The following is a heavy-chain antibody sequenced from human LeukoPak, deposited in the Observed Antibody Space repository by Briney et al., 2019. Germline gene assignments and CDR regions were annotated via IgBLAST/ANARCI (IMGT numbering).Heavy chain of an antibody. CDR2: VYYSGTT. Sequence: SETLSLTCSVSGDSISLSFYYWGWIRQPPGKALEWIGSVYYSGTTSYNPSLKSRVTISVDMSKNQFSLKLSSVTAADTAVYYCARATGYYDILTGYSYYFDYWGQGTLVTVSS. CDR1: GDSISLSFYY. J-gene: IGHJ4*02. V-gene: IGHV4-39*07. CDR3: ARATGYYDILTGYSYYFDY. D-gene: IGHD3-9*01.